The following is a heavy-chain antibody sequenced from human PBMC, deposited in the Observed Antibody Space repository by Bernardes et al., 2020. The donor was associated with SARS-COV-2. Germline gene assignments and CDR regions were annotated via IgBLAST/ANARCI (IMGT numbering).Heavy chain of an antibody. D-gene: IGHD3-22*01. CDR1: GLTFRDYG. CDR3: ARDAFYYDTSGPPGGY. J-gene: IGHJ4*02. Sequence: GGSLRLSCAASGLTFRDYGMHWVRQAPGKGLDWVAVIWYDGRKKYYSESVKDRFTISRDNSKNTLFLEMNSLRAEDTAVYFCARDAFYYDTSGPPGGYWGQGTMVTVSS. CDR2: IWYDGRKK. V-gene: IGHV3-33*01.